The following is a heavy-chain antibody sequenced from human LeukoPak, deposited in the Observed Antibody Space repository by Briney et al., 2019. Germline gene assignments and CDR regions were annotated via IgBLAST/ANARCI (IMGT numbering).Heavy chain of an antibody. D-gene: IGHD6-13*01. CDR3: AKAAAGRGDYYYMDV. V-gene: IGHV3-23*01. CDR2: ISGSGGST. Sequence: GGSLRLSCAASGITFSSYAMSWVRQAPGKGLEWVSAISGSGGSTYYADSVKGRFTISRDNSKNTLYLQMNSLRAEDTAVYYCAKAAAGRGDYYYMDVWGKGTTVTVSS. J-gene: IGHJ6*03. CDR1: GITFSSYA.